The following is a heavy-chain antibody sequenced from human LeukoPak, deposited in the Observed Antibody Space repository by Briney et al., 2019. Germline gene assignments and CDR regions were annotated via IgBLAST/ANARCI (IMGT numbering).Heavy chain of an antibody. V-gene: IGHV4-59*08. CDR2: IYYSGST. CDR3: ARSQYSYDFFDY. J-gene: IGHJ4*02. D-gene: IGHD5-18*01. CDR1: GGSISYYY. Sequence: KASETLSLTCTVSGGSISYYYWTWIRQPPGKGLEWIGSIYYSGSTNYNPSLKSRVTISVDTSKNQFSLKLSSVTAADTAMYYCARSQYSYDFFDYRGQGTLVTVSS.